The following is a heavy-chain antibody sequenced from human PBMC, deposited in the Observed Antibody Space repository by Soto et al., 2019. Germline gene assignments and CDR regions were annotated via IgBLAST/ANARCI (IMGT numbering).Heavy chain of an antibody. CDR1: DGSISSCGYY. D-gene: IGHD6-13*01. CDR3: ARGAWYSSSWYSSGAFDI. V-gene: IGHV4-31*03. Sequence: KASETLSLTCTVSDGSISSCGYYWSWIRQHPGKGLEWIGYIYYSGSTYYNPSLKSRVTISVDTSKNQFSLKLSSVTAADTAVYYCARGAWYSSSWYSSGAFDIWGQGTMVTVSS. CDR2: IYYSGST. J-gene: IGHJ3*02.